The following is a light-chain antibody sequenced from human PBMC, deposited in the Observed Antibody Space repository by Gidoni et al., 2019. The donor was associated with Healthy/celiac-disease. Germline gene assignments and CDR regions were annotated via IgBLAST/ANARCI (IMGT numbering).Light chain of an antibody. V-gene: IGKV2-28*01. CDR3: MQALQKGLT. CDR1: QSLLHSNGYNY. Sequence: DIVMTQSPLSLPVTPGEPASISCRSSQSLLHSNGYNYLDWYLQKPGQSPQLLIYLGSNRASGVPDRFSGSGSGTDFTLKISRVEAEDVGVYYCMQALQKGLTFGGGTKVEI. J-gene: IGKJ4*01. CDR2: LGS.